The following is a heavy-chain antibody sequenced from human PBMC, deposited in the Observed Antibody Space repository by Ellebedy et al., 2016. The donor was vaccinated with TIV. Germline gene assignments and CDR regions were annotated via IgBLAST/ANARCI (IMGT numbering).Heavy chain of an antibody. V-gene: IGHV3-23*01. CDR1: GFTFSSYA. CDR3: AKGERHNWNDVFDH. D-gene: IGHD1-1*01. CDR2: ISGNGGST. J-gene: IGHJ4*02. Sequence: PGGSLRLSCAASGFTFSSYAMSWVRQAPGKGLEWVSSISGNGGSTYYPDSVKGRFTISRDNSKNTLYLQMNSLRAEDTAIYYCAKGERHNWNDVFDHWGQGTLVTVSS.